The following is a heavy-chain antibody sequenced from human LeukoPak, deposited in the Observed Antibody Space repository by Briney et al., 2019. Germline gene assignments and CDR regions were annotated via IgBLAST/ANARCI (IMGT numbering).Heavy chain of an antibody. CDR2: MNPNSGNT. Sequence: ASVKVSCKASGYTFTSYDINWVRQATGQGLEWMGWMNPNSGNTGYAQKFQGRVTITRNTSISTAYMELSSLRSEDTAVYYCAREFRITMIVVVLDPWGQGTLVTVSS. J-gene: IGHJ5*02. CDR1: GYTFTSYD. V-gene: IGHV1-8*03. D-gene: IGHD3-22*01. CDR3: AREFRITMIVVVLDP.